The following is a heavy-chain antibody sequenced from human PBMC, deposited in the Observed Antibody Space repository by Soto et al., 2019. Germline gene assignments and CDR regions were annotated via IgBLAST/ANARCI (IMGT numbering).Heavy chain of an antibody. V-gene: IGHV1-2*02. Sequence: QVQLLQSGAEVREAGASVKVSCKASGFIFTGYYIHWVRQAPGQGLEWMGWIKSNGGDPKYAQKFQDRVTMTRDTSMNTVDMDLSSLRSDASAVYYCARDERSYGEPPFDYWGQGTLVTVSS. CDR3: ARDERSYGEPPFDY. J-gene: IGHJ4*02. CDR1: GFIFTGYY. CDR2: IKSNGGDP. D-gene: IGHD3-16*01.